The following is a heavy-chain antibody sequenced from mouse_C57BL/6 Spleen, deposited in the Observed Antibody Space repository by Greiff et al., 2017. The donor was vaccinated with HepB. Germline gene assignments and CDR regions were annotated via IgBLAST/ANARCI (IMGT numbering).Heavy chain of an antibody. Sequence: VQGVESGPELVKPGASVKISCKASGYAFSSSWMNWVKQRPGKGLEWIGRIYPGDGDTNYNGKFKGKATLTADKSSSTAYMQLSSLTSEDSAVYFCARYHGSSLYAMDYWGQGTSVTVSS. D-gene: IGHD1-1*01. CDR2: IYPGDGDT. J-gene: IGHJ4*01. V-gene: IGHV1-82*01. CDR1: GYAFSSSW. CDR3: ARYHGSSLYAMDY.